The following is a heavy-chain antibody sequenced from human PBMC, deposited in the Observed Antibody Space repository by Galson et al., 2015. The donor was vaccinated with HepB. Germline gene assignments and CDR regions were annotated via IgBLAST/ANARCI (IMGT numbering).Heavy chain of an antibody. CDR1: GFTFSSYG. CDR2: ISYDGSKR. V-gene: IGHV3-30*18. D-gene: IGHD6-19*01. J-gene: IGHJ1*01. CDR3: AKDSEYRSDWYFGGYFQH. Sequence: SLRLSCAASGFTFSSYGMYWVRQAPGKGLEWVAVISYDGSKRYYADSVKGRFTISRDNPKNTLYLQMNSLRVEDTAVYYCAKDSEYRSDWYFGGYFQHWGQGTLVTVSS.